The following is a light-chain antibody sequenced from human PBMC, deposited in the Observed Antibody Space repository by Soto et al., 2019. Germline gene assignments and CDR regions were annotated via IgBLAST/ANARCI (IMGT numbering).Light chain of an antibody. CDR1: QSISSW. J-gene: IGKJ4*01. CDR3: QQTYSDIS. CDR2: KAS. Sequence: DIQMTQSPSTLSASVGDRVTITCRASQSISSWLAWYQQKPGKAPKLLIYKASTLKSGVPSRFSGSGSGTEFTLTISSLQPEDFATYHCQQTYSDISFGGGTKVDIK. V-gene: IGKV1-5*03.